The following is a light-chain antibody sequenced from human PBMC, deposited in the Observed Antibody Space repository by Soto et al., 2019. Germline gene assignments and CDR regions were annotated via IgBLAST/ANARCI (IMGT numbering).Light chain of an antibody. CDR3: QQRSDCPLT. J-gene: IGKJ4*01. CDR2: DAS. Sequence: EIVLTQSPATLSLSPGERATLSCRASQSVNTYLAWYQQRPGQAPRLLMYDASNRATGIPARFSGGGSGTDITLTSDSLEPEDFAVYYWQQRSDCPLTFGGGTKVEIK. V-gene: IGKV3-11*01. CDR1: QSVNTY.